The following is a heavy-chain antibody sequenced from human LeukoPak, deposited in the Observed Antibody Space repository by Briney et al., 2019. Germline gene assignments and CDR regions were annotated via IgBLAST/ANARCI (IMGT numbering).Heavy chain of an antibody. D-gene: IGHD3/OR15-3a*01. CDR3: ARDAWTYYFDY. V-gene: IGHV3-30-3*01. J-gene: IGHJ4*02. CDR2: ISYDGSNK. CDR1: GFTFSSYA. Sequence: GGSLRLSCAASGFTFSSYAMHWVRQAPGKGLEWVAVISYDGSNKYYADSVKGRFTISRDNSKNTLYLQMNSLRAEDTAVYYCARDAWTYYFDYWGQGTLVTVSS.